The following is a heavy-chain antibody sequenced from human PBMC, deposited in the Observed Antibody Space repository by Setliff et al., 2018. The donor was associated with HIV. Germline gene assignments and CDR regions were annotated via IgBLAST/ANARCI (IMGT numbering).Heavy chain of an antibody. CDR1: GGTFSSYA. D-gene: IGHD3-22*01. V-gene: IGHV1-69*13. CDR3: ARDPFPSTNYYDSSAYPFAEYFQH. Sequence: ASVMVSCKASGGTFSSYALSWVRQAPGQGLEWMGGIIPLFGTTKNAQKFQGRVTITADESTSTAYMELSSLRSEDTAVYYCARDPFPSTNYYDSSAYPFAEYFQHWGQGTLVTVSS. J-gene: IGHJ1*01. CDR2: IIPLFGTT.